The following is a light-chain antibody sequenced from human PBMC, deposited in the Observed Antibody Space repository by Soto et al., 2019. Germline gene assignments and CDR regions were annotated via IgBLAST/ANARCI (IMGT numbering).Light chain of an antibody. J-gene: IGKJ3*01. CDR3: QKYNSAEFT. V-gene: IGKV1-27*01. Sequence: DIQMTQSPSSLSASVGDRVTITCRASQGISTYFAWYQQKPGKVPKLLIYAASTLRAGVPSRFSGSGSGTDFTLTISSLQPEDVATYYCQKYNSAEFTCGPGTKVDIK. CDR1: QGISTY. CDR2: AAS.